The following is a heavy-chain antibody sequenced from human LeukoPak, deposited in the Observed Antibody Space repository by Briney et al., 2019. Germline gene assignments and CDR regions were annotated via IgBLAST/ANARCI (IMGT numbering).Heavy chain of an antibody. D-gene: IGHD6-6*01. CDR2: ISYDGSNK. Sequence: GRSLRLSCAASGFTFSSYAMHWVRQAPGKGLEWGAVISYDGSNKYYADSVKGRFTISRDNSKNTLYLQMNSLRAEDTAVYYCATYSSSNLHFDYWGQGTLVTVSS. CDR3: ATYSSSNLHFDY. CDR1: GFTFSSYA. V-gene: IGHV3-30*04. J-gene: IGHJ4*02.